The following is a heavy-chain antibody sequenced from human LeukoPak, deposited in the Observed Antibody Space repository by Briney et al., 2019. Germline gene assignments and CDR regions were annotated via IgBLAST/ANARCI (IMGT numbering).Heavy chain of an antibody. V-gene: IGHV4-39*01. D-gene: IGHD6-13*01. Sequence: KPSETLSLTCTVSDDSIIRSNCYWGWIRQAPGKGLEWIGSISYSGRTYYNPSLKSRVTISADTSKNQFSLKLSSVTAADTAVYYRARWDRSIAAAGARGVDNFDCWGQGTLVTVSS. J-gene: IGHJ4*02. CDR1: DDSIIRSNCY. CDR2: ISYSGRT. CDR3: ARWDRSIAAAGARGVDNFDC.